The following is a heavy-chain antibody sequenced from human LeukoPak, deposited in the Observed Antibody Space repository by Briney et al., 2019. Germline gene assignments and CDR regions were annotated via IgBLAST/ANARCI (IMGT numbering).Heavy chain of an antibody. Sequence: GGSLRLSCAASGFTFSSYSMNWVRQAPGKGLEWVSSISSSSSYIYYADSVKGRFTISRDNAKNSLYLQVNSLRAEDTAVYYCARADTTHPYYFDYWGRGTLVTVSS. CDR3: ARADTTHPYYFDY. D-gene: IGHD5-18*01. V-gene: IGHV3-21*01. CDR1: GFTFSSYS. J-gene: IGHJ4*02. CDR2: ISSSSSYI.